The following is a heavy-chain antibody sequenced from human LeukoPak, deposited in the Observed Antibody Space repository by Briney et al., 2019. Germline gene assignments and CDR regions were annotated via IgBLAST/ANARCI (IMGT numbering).Heavy chain of an antibody. CDR1: GGSISSYY. D-gene: IGHD1-26*01. CDR2: IYYSGST. V-gene: IGHV4-59*01. Sequence: SETLSLTCTVSGGSISSYYWSWIRQPPRKGLEWIGYIYYSGSTNYNPSLKSRVTISVDTSKNQFSLKLSSVTAADTAVYHCARDRGSYRIWGQGTMVTVSS. J-gene: IGHJ3*02. CDR3: ARDRGSYRI.